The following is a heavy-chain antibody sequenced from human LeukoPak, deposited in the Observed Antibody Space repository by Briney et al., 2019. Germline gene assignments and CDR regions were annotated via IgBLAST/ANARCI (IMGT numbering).Heavy chain of an antibody. V-gene: IGHV3-30-3*01. D-gene: IGHD3-22*01. Sequence: QPGRSVRLSCAASGFTFNSYAMYWVRHAPCKGLEWVADISYDGSNKYYADSVKGRFTISRDNSKNTLYLQMNSLRAEDTAVYYCARGGYYDSSGYQIDYWGQGTLVTVSS. CDR2: ISYDGSNK. CDR3: ARGGYYDSSGYQIDY. J-gene: IGHJ4*02. CDR1: GFTFNSYA.